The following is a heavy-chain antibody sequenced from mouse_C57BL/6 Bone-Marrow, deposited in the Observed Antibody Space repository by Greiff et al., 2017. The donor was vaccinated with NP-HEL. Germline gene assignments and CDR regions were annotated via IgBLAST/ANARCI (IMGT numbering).Heavy chain of an antibody. CDR2: INPNYGTT. Sequence: VQLQQSGPELVKPGASVKISCKASGYSFTDYNMNWVKQSNGKSLEWIGVINPNYGTTSYNQKFKGKATLTVDQSSSTAYMQLNSLTSEDSAVDYCARWGWLLRAWYFDVWGTGTTVTVSS. J-gene: IGHJ1*03. V-gene: IGHV1-39*01. CDR3: ARWGWLLRAWYFDV. CDR1: GYSFTDYN. D-gene: IGHD2-3*01.